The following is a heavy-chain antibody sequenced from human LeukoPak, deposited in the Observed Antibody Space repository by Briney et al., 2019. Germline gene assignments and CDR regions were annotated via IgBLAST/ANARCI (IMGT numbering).Heavy chain of an antibody. CDR3: TRAYGSGSYFGYYYYYMDV. CDR1: GFTFGDYA. J-gene: IGHJ6*03. D-gene: IGHD3-10*01. V-gene: IGHV3-49*04. Sequence: PGGSLRLSCTASGFTFGDYAMSWVRQAPGKGLEWVGFIRSKAYGGTTEYAASVKDRFTISRDDSKSIAYLQMNSLKTEDTAVYYCTRAYGSGSYFGYYYYYMDVWGKGTTVTISS. CDR2: IRSKAYGGTT.